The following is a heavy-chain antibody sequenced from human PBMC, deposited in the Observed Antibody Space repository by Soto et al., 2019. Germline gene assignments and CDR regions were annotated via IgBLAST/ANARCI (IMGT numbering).Heavy chain of an antibody. CDR1: GFTFSTYS. V-gene: IGHV3-21*01. D-gene: IGHD4-17*01. CDR3: ARDGVDYGNSWFDP. CDR2: ISSSSGYK. J-gene: IGHJ5*02. Sequence: GGSLRLSCAASGFTFSTYSMNWVRQVPGKGLEWVSSISSSSGYKKYADSVKGRFTISRDNAKNSLYLQMNSLRAEDTAVYYCARDGVDYGNSWFDPWGQGTLVTVSS.